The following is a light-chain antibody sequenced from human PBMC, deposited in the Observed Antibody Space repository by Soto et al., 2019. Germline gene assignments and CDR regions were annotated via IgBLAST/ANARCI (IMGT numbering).Light chain of an antibody. CDR1: QSIISY. V-gene: IGKV1-39*01. J-gene: IGKJ5*01. CDR3: QQYGSSPPIT. CDR2: AAD. Sequence: DIQMTQSPSSLSASVGDRVTITCRASQSIISYLNWYQQKPGKAPKLLIYAADSLQSGVPSRFSGSGSGTDFTLTISRLEPEDFAVYYCQQYGSSPPITVGQGTRLEIK.